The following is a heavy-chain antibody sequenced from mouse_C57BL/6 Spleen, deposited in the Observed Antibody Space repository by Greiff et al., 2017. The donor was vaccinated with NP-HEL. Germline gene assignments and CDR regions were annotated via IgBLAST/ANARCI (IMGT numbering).Heavy chain of an antibody. V-gene: IGHV1-18*01. CDR1: GYTFTDYN. CDR3: ARKEGNYYGRTWFAY. D-gene: IGHD1-1*01. CDR2: INPNNGGT. Sequence: EVKLKQSGPELVKPGASVKIPCKASGYTFTDYNMDWVKQSHGKSLEWIGDINPNNGGTIYNQKFKGKATLTVDKSSSTAYMELRSLTSEDTAVYYCARKEGNYYGRTWFAYWGQGTLVTVSA. J-gene: IGHJ3*01.